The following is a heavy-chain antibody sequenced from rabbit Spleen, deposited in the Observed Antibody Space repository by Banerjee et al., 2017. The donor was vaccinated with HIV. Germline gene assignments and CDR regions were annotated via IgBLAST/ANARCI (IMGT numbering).Heavy chain of an antibody. D-gene: IGHD8-1*01. V-gene: IGHV1S47*01. CDR2: IEPIFGRT. J-gene: IGHJ4*01. CDR3: ARDGAGGSYFAL. Sequence: QEQLVESGGGLVQPGGSLKLSCKASGFDFSSYGVSWVRQAPGKGLEWIGYIEPIFGRTYYANWVNGRFTISSHNAQNTLYLQLSSLTAADTATYFCARDGAGGSYFALWGPGTLVTVS. CDR1: GFDFSSYG.